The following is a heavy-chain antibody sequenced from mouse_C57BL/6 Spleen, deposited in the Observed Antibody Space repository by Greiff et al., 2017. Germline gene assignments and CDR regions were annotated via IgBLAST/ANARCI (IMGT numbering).Heavy chain of an antibody. D-gene: IGHD2-3*01. CDR2: ISSGGSYT. CDR3: ARGGIYDGYDYFDY. J-gene: IGHJ2*01. V-gene: IGHV5-6*01. CDR1: GFTFSSYG. Sequence: EVQGVESGGDLVKPGGSLKLSCAASGFTFSSYGMSWVRQTPDKRLEWVATISSGGSYTYYPDSVKGRVTITRDNAKNTLYLQMSSLKSEDTAMYYCARGGIYDGYDYFDYWGQGTTLTVSS.